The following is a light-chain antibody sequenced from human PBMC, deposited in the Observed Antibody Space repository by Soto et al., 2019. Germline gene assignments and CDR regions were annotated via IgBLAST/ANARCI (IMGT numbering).Light chain of an antibody. CDR1: SSDVGGYNY. CDR2: EVS. J-gene: IGLJ3*02. Sequence: QSALTQPASVSGSPGQSITISCTGTSSDVGGYNYVSWYQQHPGKSPKLMIYEVSNRPSGVSNRFSGSKSGNTASLTISGLQAEDEADYYCISYTSSSTRVFGGGTQLTVI. V-gene: IGLV2-14*01. CDR3: ISYTSSSTRV.